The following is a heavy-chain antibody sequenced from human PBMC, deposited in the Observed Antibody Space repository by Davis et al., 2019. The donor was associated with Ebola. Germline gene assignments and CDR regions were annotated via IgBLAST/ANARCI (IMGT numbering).Heavy chain of an antibody. Sequence: GESLKISCAASGFTFSSYWMHWVRQAPGKGLVWVSRINSDGSSTSYADSVKGRFTISRDNAKNSLHLQMNSLRAEDTAVYFCVKYFNYAFEWWGRGTLVTVSS. CDR3: VKYFNYAFEW. V-gene: IGHV3-74*01. J-gene: IGHJ4*02. CDR2: INSDGSST. CDR1: GFTFSSYW. D-gene: IGHD2/OR15-2a*01.